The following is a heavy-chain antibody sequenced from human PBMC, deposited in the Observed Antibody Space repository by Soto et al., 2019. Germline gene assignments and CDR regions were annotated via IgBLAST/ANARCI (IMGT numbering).Heavy chain of an antibody. J-gene: IGHJ3*02. V-gene: IGHV5-51*01. Sequence: GESLKISCKGSGYSFTSYWIGWVRQMPGKGLEWMGIIYPGDSDTRYSPSFQGQVTISADKSISTAYLQWSSLKASDTAMYYCARLSTFGVVTDDAFDIWGQGTMVTVSS. CDR1: GYSFTSYW. CDR2: IYPGDSDT. CDR3: ARLSTFGVVTDDAFDI. D-gene: IGHD3-3*01.